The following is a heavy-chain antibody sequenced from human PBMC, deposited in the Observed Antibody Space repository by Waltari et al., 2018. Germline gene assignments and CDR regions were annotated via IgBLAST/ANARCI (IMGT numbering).Heavy chain of an antibody. CDR3: ATPTHLGYCSGGSCYGGDY. CDR2: VDPEDGET. Sequence: EVQLVQSGAEVKKPGATVKISCKASGYTFTDYYMHWVQQAPGKGLEWMGRVDPEDGETIYAEKFQGRVTITADTSTDTAYMELSSLRSEDTAVYYCATPTHLGYCSGGSCYGGDYWGQGTLVTVSS. CDR1: GYTFTDYY. J-gene: IGHJ4*02. D-gene: IGHD2-15*01. V-gene: IGHV1-69-2*01.